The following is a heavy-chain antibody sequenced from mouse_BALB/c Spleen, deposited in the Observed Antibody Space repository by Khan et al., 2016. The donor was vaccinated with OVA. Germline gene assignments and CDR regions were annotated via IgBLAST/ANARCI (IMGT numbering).Heavy chain of an antibody. D-gene: IGHD2-14*01. CDR3: ARHSYMYDCTY. Sequence: VQLQESGPGLVQPSQTLSITCTVSGFSLTTYGVHWVRQSPGKGLEWLGLIWSGGNTDYNAPFMSRLSISKDDSKSQVFFKMNSLQTDDTAIYYCARHSYMYDCTYWGQGTLVTVSA. CDR1: GFSLTTYG. V-gene: IGHV2-2*01. J-gene: IGHJ3*01. CDR2: IWSGGNT.